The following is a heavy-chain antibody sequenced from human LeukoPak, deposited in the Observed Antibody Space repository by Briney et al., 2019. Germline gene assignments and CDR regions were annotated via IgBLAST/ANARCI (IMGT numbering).Heavy chain of an antibody. CDR2: ISSSGSTI. Sequence: RGSLRLSCAASGFTFSSYEMNWVRQAPGKGLEWVSYISSSGSTIYYADSVKGRFTISRDNAKNSLYLQMNSLRAEDTAVYYCARGSLYCSSTSCYLDYWGQGTLVTVSS. CDR3: ARGSLYCSSTSCYLDY. V-gene: IGHV3-48*03. J-gene: IGHJ4*02. D-gene: IGHD2-2*01. CDR1: GFTFSSYE.